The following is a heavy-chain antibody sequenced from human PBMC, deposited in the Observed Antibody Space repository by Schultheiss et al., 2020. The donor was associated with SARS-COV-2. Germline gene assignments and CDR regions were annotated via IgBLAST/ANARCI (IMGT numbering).Heavy chain of an antibody. J-gene: IGHJ5*02. CDR1: GYTFTSYD. V-gene: IGHV1-2*02. CDR2: INPNSGGT. D-gene: IGHD6-13*01. Sequence: ASVKVSCKASGYTFTSYDINWVRQATGQGLEWMGWINPNSGGTNYAQKFQGRVTMTRDTSISTAYMELSRLRSEDTAVYYCARDFDSSSWYWFDPWGQGTLVTVSS. CDR3: ARDFDSSSWYWFDP.